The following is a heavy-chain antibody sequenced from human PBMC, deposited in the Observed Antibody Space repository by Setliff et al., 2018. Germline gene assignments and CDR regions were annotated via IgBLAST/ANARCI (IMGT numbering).Heavy chain of an antibody. V-gene: IGHV1-2*02. CDR3: ARSRLYGGWFDP. CDR2: INPNSGGT. D-gene: IGHD4-17*01. Sequence: GASVKVSCKASGYTFTGYFIHWVRQAPGQGLEWMGWINPNSGGTNYAQKFQGRVTMTRDTSISTAYMELSRLRSDDTAVYSCARSRLYGGWFDPWGQGTLGTVS. J-gene: IGHJ5*02. CDR1: GYTFTGYF.